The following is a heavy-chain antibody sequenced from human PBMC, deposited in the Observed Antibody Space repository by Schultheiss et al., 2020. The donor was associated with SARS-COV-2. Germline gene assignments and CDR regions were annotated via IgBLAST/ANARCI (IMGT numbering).Heavy chain of an antibody. V-gene: IGHV3-13*04. D-gene: IGHD4-11*01. CDR1: RFSFSICD. J-gene: IGHJ6*03. CDR2: ISTAGEI. CDR3: ARPNNYGYYYYYMDV. Sequence: GGSLRLSCAASRFSFSICDMRWVRQVTGKGLEWVSPISTAGEIYYQGSVKGRFTISRDNSKNTLYLQMNSLRAEDTAVYYCARPNNYGYYYYYMDVWGKGTTVTVSS.